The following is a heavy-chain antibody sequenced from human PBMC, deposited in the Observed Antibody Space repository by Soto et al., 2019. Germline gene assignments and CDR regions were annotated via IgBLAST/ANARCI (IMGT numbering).Heavy chain of an antibody. D-gene: IGHD1-26*01. J-gene: IGHJ4*02. V-gene: IGHV1-18*01. CDR3: ARSGEHPLDY. Sequence: EPSVKVSCKTSGYASPHYVINWVRQAPGHGLEWMGFSTHTGNTNYAQNFQGRVVLTTDTSTSTAYMEVTSLRSDDTAVYYCARSGEHPLDYWGQGIPVTVSS. CDR2: STHTGNT. CDR1: GYASPHYV.